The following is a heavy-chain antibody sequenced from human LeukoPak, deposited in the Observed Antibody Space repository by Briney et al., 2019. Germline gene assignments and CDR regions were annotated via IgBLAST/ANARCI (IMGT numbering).Heavy chain of an antibody. CDR3: ARDGSGSYLNWFDP. CDR2: TYNSGST. CDR1: GGSISSYY. V-gene: IGHV4-59*01. Sequence: SETLSLTCTVSGGSISSYYWNWIRHPPGKGLELIGHTYNSGSTNYNPSLKSRVTISVDTSKNQFSLKLTSVTAADTAVYYCARDGSGSYLNWFDPWGQGTLVTVSS. J-gene: IGHJ5*02. D-gene: IGHD3-10*01.